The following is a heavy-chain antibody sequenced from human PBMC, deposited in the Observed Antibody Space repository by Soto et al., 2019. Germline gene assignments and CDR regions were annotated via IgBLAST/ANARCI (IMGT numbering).Heavy chain of an antibody. CDR2: IYHSGST. Sequence: SETLSLTYAVSGGSISSGGYSWSWIRQPPGKGLEWTGYIYHSGSTYYNPSLKSRVTISVDRSKNQFSLKLSSVTAADTAVYYCARGRGDLRYYYYGMDVWGQGTTVTVSS. CDR1: GGSISSGGYS. V-gene: IGHV4-30-2*01. J-gene: IGHJ6*02. CDR3: ARGRGDLRYYYYGMDV. D-gene: IGHD3-16*01.